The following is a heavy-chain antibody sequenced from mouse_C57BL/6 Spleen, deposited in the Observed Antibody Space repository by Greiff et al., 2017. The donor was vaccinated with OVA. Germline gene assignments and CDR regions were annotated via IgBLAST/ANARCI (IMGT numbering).Heavy chain of an antibody. CDR2: IDPETGGT. CDR3: TRFPYD. Sequence: QVQLQQSGAELVRPGASVTLSCKASGYTFTDYEMHWVKQTPVHGLEWIGAIDPETGGTAYDEKFKGKAILTADKSSSTAYMELRSLTSEDSAVYYCTRFPYDWGQGTTLTVSS. J-gene: IGHJ2*01. D-gene: IGHD2-3*01. CDR1: GYTFTDYE. V-gene: IGHV1-15*01.